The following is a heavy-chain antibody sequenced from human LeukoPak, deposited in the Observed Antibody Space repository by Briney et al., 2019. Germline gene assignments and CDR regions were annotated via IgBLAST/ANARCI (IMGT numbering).Heavy chain of an antibody. CDR3: ASIYYGSGTDPQDY. J-gene: IGHJ4*02. V-gene: IGHV3-30-3*01. Sequence: GGSLRLSCAASGLTFSSYAMHWVRQAPGKGLEWVAVISYDGSKKYYADSVKGRFTISRDNSKNTLYLQMNSLRAEDTAVYYCASIYYGSGTDPQDYWGQGTLFTVSS. CDR2: ISYDGSKK. CDR1: GLTFSSYA. D-gene: IGHD3-10*01.